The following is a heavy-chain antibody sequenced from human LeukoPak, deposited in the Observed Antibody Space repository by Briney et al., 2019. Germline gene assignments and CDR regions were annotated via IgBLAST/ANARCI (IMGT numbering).Heavy chain of an antibody. J-gene: IGHJ4*02. CDR3: AKSPYSSGWYVVDY. V-gene: IGHV3-23*01. Sequence: SCKASGGTFSSYAMSWVRQAPGKGLEWVSAIVGSGGSTYYADSVKGRFTISRDNSKNTLYLQMNGLRAEDTALYYCAKSPYSSGWYVVDYWGQGTLVTVSS. CDR1: GGTFSSYA. CDR2: IVGSGGST. D-gene: IGHD6-19*01.